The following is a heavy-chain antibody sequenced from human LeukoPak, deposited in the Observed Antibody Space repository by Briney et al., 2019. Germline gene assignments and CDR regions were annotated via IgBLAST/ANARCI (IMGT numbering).Heavy chain of an antibody. V-gene: IGHV1-8*03. CDR2: MNPNSGNT. CDR3: ARGAPEWLGLFDY. D-gene: IGHD6-19*01. J-gene: IGHJ4*02. CDR1: GYTFTSYD. Sequence: GALVKVSCXASGYTFTSYDINWVRQASGQGLEWMGWMNPNSGNTGYAQKFQGRVTITRNTSISTAYMELSSLRSEDTAVYYCARGAPEWLGLFDYWGQGTLVTVSS.